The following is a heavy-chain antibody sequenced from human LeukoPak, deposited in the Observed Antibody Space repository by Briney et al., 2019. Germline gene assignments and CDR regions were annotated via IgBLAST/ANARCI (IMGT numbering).Heavy chain of an antibody. J-gene: IGHJ4*02. Sequence: PSETLSLTRAVYGGSLSGYYWSWIRQPPGKGLEWIGEINHSGSTNYNPSLKSRVTISVDTSKNQFSLKLSSVTAADTAVYYCARGRDYFDYWGQGTLVTVSS. V-gene: IGHV4-34*01. CDR2: INHSGST. CDR1: GGSLSGYY. CDR3: ARGRDYFDY.